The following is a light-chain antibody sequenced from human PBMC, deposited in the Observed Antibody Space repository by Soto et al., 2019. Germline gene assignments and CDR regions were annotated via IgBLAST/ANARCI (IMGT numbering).Light chain of an antibody. Sequence: EIVLTQSPGTLSLSPGERATLSCRASQSVSSKLAWYQQKPGQAPTLLIYGASTRATGIPAGFSGSGSGTEFTLIISSLQSEDSAVYYCQQYNSWLWTFGQGTKVDI. J-gene: IGKJ1*01. CDR1: QSVSSK. V-gene: IGKV3-15*01. CDR3: QQYNSWLWT. CDR2: GAS.